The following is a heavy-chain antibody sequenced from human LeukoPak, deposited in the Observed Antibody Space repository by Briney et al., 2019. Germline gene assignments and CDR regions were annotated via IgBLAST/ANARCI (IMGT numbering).Heavy chain of an antibody. CDR2: MNPNSGNT. CDR1: GYTFTSYD. J-gene: IGHJ6*03. Sequence: ASVKVSCKASGYTFTSYDINWVRQATGQGLEWMGWMNPNSGNTGYAQKFQGRVTITADESTSTAYMELSSLRSEDTAVYYCARSSNGYYSSTSCLHYYYYYYMDVWGKGTTVTVSS. V-gene: IGHV1-8*03. CDR3: ARSSNGYYSSTSCLHYYYYYYMDV. D-gene: IGHD2-2*01.